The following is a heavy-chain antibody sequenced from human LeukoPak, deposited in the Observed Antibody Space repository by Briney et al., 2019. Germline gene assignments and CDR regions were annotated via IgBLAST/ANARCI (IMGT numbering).Heavy chain of an antibody. CDR2: INPNSGGT. J-gene: IGHJ6*03. V-gene: IGHV1-2*02. CDR3: AREGHDPDYWYYYMDV. Sequence: ASVKVSCKASGYTFTGYYMHWVRHAPGQGPEWMGWINPNSGGTKYAQEFQGRVTMTRDTSISTAYMELSSLRSDDTAVYYCAREGHDPDYWYYYMDVWGKGTTVTVSS. CDR1: GYTFTGYY.